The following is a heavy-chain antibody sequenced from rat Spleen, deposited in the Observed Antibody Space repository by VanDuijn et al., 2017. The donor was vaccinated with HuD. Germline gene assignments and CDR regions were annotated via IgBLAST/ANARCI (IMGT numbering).Heavy chain of an antibody. CDR2: ISHDGSNT. CDR1: GFTFSDYN. V-gene: IGHV5-7*01. D-gene: IGHD5-1*01. J-gene: IGHJ2*01. Sequence: EVQLVESGGGLVQPGRSLKLSCAASGFTFSDYNMAWVRQAPKKGLEWVATISHDGSNTYYPDSVKGRFTMSRDNVENTVYLQMNSLRSEDTATYYCAKGAGRNWGQGVMVTVSS. CDR3: AKGAGRN.